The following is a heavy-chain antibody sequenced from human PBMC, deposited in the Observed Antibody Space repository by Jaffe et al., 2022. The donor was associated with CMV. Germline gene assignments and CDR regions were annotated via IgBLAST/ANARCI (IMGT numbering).Heavy chain of an antibody. J-gene: IGHJ4*02. CDR1: GFTFSSYE. CDR3: ARRGQMYYYDSSGYYAY. CDR2: ISSSGSTI. V-gene: IGHV3-48*03. Sequence: EVQLVESGGGLVQPGGSLRLSCAASGFTFSSYEMNWVRQAPGKGLEWVSYISSSGSTIYYADSVKGRFTISRDNAKNSLYLQMNSLRAEDTAVYYCARRGQMYYYDSSGYYAYWGQGTLVTVSS. D-gene: IGHD3-22*01.